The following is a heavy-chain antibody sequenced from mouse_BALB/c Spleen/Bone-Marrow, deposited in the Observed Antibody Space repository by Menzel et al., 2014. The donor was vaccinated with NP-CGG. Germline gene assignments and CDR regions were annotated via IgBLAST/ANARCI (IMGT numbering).Heavy chain of an antibody. J-gene: IGHJ2*01. CDR1: GYTFTSYW. D-gene: IGHD2-12*01. CDR2: IYPGDGDT. Sequence: QVQLQQSGAELARPGASVELSCKASGYTFTSYWMQWVKQRPGQGLEWIGAIYPGDGDTRYTQKFKGKATLTADKSSSTAYMQLSSLASEDPAVYYCARRRREYYFDYWGQGTTLTVSS. V-gene: IGHV1-87*01. CDR3: ARRRREYYFDY.